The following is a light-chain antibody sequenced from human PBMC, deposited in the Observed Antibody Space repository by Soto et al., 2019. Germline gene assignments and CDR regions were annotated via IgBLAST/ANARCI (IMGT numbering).Light chain of an antibody. CDR2: AAS. V-gene: IGKV1-8*01. J-gene: IGKJ5*01. CDR3: QQYYSYPPL. CDR1: QGISSY. Sequence: AIRMTQSPSSLSASTGDRVTITCRASQGISSYLAWYQQKPGKAPKLLIYAASTLQSGDPSRFSGSGSGTAFTLTISCLQSEDFATYFCQQYYSYPPLFGQGTRLEIK.